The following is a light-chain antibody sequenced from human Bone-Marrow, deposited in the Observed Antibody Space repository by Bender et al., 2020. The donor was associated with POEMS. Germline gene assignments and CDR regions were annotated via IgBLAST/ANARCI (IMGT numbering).Light chain of an antibody. CDR2: ATI. CDR1: G. V-gene: IGLV1-40*01. Sequence: GVNWYQHLPGTAPKLLIYATINRPSEIPDRFSGSQSGISASLAITGLQSEDEAAYFCQSYDSDLNGWVFGGGTKLTVL. CDR3: QSYDSDLNGWV. J-gene: IGLJ3*02.